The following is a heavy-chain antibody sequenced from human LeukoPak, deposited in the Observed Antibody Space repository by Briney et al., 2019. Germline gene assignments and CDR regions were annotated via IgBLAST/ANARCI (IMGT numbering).Heavy chain of an antibody. CDR2: IKEDGSEK. Sequence: GGSLRLSCAASGFTFSSYAMSWVRQAPGKGLEWVANIKEDGSEKYYVDSVKGRFTISRDNAKNSLYLQMSSLRAEDTAVYYCARGGSWFAPWGQGTLVTVSS. CDR3: ARGGSWFAP. J-gene: IGHJ5*02. D-gene: IGHD3-10*01. V-gene: IGHV3-7*01. CDR1: GFTFSSYA.